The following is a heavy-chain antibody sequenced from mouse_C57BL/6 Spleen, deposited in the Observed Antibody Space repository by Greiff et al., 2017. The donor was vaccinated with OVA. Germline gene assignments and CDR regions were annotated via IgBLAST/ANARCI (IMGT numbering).Heavy chain of an antibody. CDR1: GFTFSSYA. D-gene: IGHD2-5*01. CDR2: ISDGGSSP. CDR3: ARDYSNFSGCAD. J-gene: IGHJ3*01. V-gene: IGHV5-4*01. Sequence: EVQGVESGGGLVKPGGSLKLSCAASGFTFSSYAMSWVRQTPETRLEWVATISDGGSSPYYPDNVKGRFPLSRDNAKNTQYLQMSQLKSEDTAMYDCARDYSNFSGCADWGQGTLVTVSA.